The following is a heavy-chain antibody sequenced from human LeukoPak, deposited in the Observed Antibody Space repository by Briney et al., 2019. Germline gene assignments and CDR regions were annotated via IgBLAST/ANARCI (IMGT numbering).Heavy chain of an antibody. J-gene: IGHJ6*02. D-gene: IGHD3-3*01. CDR2: IKQDGSEK. CDR1: GFTFSSYW. CDR3: ARDTLFGVIIGPRMDV. V-gene: IGHV3-7*01. Sequence: GGSLRLSCAASGFTFSSYWMSWVRQVPGMGLEWVAIIKQDGSEKYYLDFLKGRFTISRDNAKSSLSLHMNSLRVEGTAVYYCARDTLFGVIIGPRMDVWGQGTTVTVSS.